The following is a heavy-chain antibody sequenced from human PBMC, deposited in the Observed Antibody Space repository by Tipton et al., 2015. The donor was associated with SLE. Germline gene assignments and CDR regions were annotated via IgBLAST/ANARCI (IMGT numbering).Heavy chain of an antibody. CDR2: ISYSGST. V-gene: IGHV4-59*11. D-gene: IGHD3-22*01. CDR3: ASDGDDSSGAFDI. CDR1: GGSIRGQY. J-gene: IGHJ3*02. Sequence: TLSLTCTVSGGSIRGQYWSWIRQAPGKGLEWIGYISYSGSTKYNPSLKNRVTISVDTSKNQFSLKLSSVTAADTAVYYCASDGDDSSGAFDIWGQGTMVTVSS.